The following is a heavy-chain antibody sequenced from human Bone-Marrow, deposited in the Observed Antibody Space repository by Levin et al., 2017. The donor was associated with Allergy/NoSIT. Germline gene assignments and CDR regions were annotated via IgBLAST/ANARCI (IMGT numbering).Heavy chain of an antibody. Sequence: GGSLRLSCTASGFTFGDYAMSWFRQAPGKGLEWVGFIRSKAYGGTTEYAASVKGRFTISRDDSKSIAYLQMNSLKTEDTAVYYCTRDWDRSTSCYLCLNWFDPWGQGTLVTVSS. CDR1: GFTFGDYA. V-gene: IGHV3-49*03. D-gene: IGHD2-2*01. CDR3: TRDWDRSTSCYLCLNWFDP. J-gene: IGHJ5*02. CDR2: IRSKAYGGTT.